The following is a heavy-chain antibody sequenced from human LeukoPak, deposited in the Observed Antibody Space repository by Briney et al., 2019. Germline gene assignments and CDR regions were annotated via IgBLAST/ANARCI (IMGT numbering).Heavy chain of an antibody. J-gene: IGHJ4*02. V-gene: IGHV3-21*01. CDR1: GFTFSSYT. D-gene: IGHD6-19*01. CDR3: AGEGSGWHDNY. CDR2: ISTSSSYI. Sequence: PGGSLRLSCAASGFTFSSYTMNWVRQAPGKGLEWVSSISTSSSYIYYADSVKGRFTISRDNAKNSLFLQMNSLRAEDTAVYYCAGEGSGWHDNYWGQGTLVTVSS.